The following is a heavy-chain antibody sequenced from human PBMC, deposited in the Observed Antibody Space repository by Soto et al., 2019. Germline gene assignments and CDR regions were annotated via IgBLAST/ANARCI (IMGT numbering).Heavy chain of an antibody. Sequence: QVQLVQSGAEVKKPGASVRVSCKASGYTFTDYYIHWVRQAPRQGLEWMGIISPSGGSTYAQKFQGRVTVTRDTSTSTVYMELSSLRSEDTAVDYCARDGSSDWLTWFDPWGQGTLVTVSS. CDR2: ISPSGGST. V-gene: IGHV1-46*01. J-gene: IGHJ5*02. D-gene: IGHD6-19*01. CDR1: GYTFTDYY. CDR3: ARDGSSDWLTWFDP.